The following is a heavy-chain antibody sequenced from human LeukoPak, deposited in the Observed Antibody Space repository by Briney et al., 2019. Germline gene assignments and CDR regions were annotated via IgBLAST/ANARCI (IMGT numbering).Heavy chain of an antibody. V-gene: IGHV4-59*01. D-gene: IGHD1-26*01. Sequence: SETLSLTCTVSGGSINNYYWTWIRQPPGKGLEWIGYIYYSGSTNSNPSLKSRVTISVDTSKNQFSLKLSSVTAADTAMYYCARSGGSYGWFDPWGQGTLVTVSS. CDR1: GGSINNYY. CDR2: IYYSGST. CDR3: ARSGGSYGWFDP. J-gene: IGHJ5*02.